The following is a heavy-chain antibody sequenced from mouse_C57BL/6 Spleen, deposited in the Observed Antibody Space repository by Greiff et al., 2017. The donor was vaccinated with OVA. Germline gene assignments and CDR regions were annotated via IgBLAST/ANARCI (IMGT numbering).Heavy chain of an antibody. CDR1: GYTFTSYW. V-gene: IGHV1-50*01. D-gene: IGHD2-10*02. Sequence: VKLQQPGAELVKPGASVKLSCKASGYTFTSYWMQWVKQRPGQGLEWIGEIDPSDSYTNYNQKFKGKATLTVDTSSSTAYMQLSSLTSEDSAVYYCARGYGNYSFAYWGQGTLVTVSA. J-gene: IGHJ3*01. CDR3: ARGYGNYSFAY. CDR2: IDPSDSYT.